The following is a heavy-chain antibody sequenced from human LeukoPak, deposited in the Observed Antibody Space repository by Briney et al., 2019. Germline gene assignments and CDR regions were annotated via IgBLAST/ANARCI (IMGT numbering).Heavy chain of an antibody. V-gene: IGHV3-74*01. CDR2: ISKDGSST. J-gene: IGHJ4*02. CDR1: GFTFSSYA. CDR3: ARDEVGVGATHDY. Sequence: PGGFLRLSCAASGFTFSSYAMSWVRQAPGKGLVWVSRISKDGSSTYYADSVKGRFTISRDNAKNTLYLQMNSLRAEDTAVYYCARDEVGVGATHDYWGQGTLVTVSS. D-gene: IGHD1-26*01.